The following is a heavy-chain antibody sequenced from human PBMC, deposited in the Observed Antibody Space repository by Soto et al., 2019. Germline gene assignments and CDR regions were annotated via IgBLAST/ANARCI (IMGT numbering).Heavy chain of an antibody. D-gene: IGHD3-16*02. CDR1: GGSFSGYY. J-gene: IGHJ5*02. CDR2: INHSGST. V-gene: IGHV4-34*01. CDR3: ARVKVWGSYRYPESGFDP. Sequence: SETLSLTCAVYGGSFSGYYWSWIRQPPGKGLEWIGEINHSGSTNYNPSLKSRVTISVDTSKNQFSLKLSSVTAADTAVYYCARVKVWGSYRYPESGFDPWGQGTLVTVSS.